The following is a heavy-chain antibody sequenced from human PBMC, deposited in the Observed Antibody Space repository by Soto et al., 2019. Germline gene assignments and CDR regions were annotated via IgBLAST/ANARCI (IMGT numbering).Heavy chain of an antibody. J-gene: IGHJ4*02. V-gene: IGHV4-34*01. Sequence: SETLSLTCAVYGGSFSGYYWSWIRQPPGKGLEWIGEINHSGSTNYNPSLKSRVTISVDTSKNQFSLKLSSVTAADTAVYYCARDRLRSYDYWGQGTRVTVSS. CDR3: ARDRLRSYDY. CDR2: INHSGST. CDR1: GGSFSGYY. D-gene: IGHD2-15*01.